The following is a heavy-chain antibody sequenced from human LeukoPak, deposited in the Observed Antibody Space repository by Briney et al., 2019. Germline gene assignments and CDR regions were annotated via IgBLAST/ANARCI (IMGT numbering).Heavy chain of an antibody. V-gene: IGHV3-49*04. D-gene: IGHD6-19*01. CDR2: IRSKAYGGTT. CDR3: TRVRSGSPTFDY. J-gene: IGHJ4*02. Sequence: GGSLRLSCTASGFTFGDYAMSWVRQAPGKGLEWVGSIRSKAYGGTTEYAASVKGRFTISRDDSKNIAYLQMDSLKTEDTVVYYCTRVRSGSPTFDYWGQGTLVTVSS. CDR1: GFTFGDYA.